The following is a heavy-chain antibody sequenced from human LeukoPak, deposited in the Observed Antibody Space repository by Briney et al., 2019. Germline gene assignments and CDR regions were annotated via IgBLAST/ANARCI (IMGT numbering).Heavy chain of an antibody. J-gene: IGHJ4*02. V-gene: IGHV3-74*01. Sequence: GGPLRLFCAASGFRFNSYWKHWVRPPTGKGLEGVSRIKHDGSIRNHPDSVKGRFTISRDNARNTLYLQMNSLRAEDTAVYFCARYVPGDRTFDYWGQGTLVTVSS. CDR2: IKHDGSIR. D-gene: IGHD4-17*01. CDR3: ARYVPGDRTFDY. CDR1: GFRFNSYW.